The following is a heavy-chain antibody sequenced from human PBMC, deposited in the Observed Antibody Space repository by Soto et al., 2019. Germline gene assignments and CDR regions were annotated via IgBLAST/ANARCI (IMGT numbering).Heavy chain of an antibody. J-gene: IGHJ4*02. CDR2: IWYDGSNK. V-gene: IGHV3-33*01. CDR1: GFTFSIYG. Sequence: GGSLRLSCAASGFTFSIYGMHWVRQAPGKGLEWVAVIWYDGSNKYYADSVKGRFTISRDNSKNTLYLQMNSLRAEDTAVYYCARGADPDPYYFDYWGQGTLVTVSS. CDR3: ARGADPDPYYFDY.